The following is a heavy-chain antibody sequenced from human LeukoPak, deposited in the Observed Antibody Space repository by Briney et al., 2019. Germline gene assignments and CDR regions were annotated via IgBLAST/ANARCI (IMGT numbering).Heavy chain of an antibody. CDR2: MNAGNGNT. V-gene: IGHV1-3*01. CDR1: GYIFTDYA. D-gene: IGHD2-2*01. CDR3: ARGRGTSGTNRDFYYYYYMDV. J-gene: IGHJ6*03. Sequence: ASVKVSCKASGYIFTDYAIHWLRQAPGQRPEWMGWMNAGNGNTKYSQKFQGRITLIRDTSAATAYMELSSLRHDDLAVFYCARGRGTSGTNRDFYYYYYMDVWGRGTTVTVSS.